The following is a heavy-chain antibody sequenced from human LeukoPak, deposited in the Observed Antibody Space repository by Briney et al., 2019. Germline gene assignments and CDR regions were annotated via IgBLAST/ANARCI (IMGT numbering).Heavy chain of an antibody. D-gene: IGHD3-3*01. CDR2: IYSGGST. V-gene: IGHV3-53*01. CDR3: ARSPYYDFWSGYYTVFDY. CDR1: GFTDSSNY. J-gene: IGHJ4*02. Sequence: GGSLRLPCAASGFTDSSNYMRWARQAPGKGLEWVSVIYSGGSTYYADSVKGRITIARDNSKNTLYLQMNSLRAEDTAVYYCARSPYYDFWSGYYTVFDYWGQGTLVTVSS.